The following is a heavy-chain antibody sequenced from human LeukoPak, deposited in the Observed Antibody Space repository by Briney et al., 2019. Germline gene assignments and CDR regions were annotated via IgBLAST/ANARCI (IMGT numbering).Heavy chain of an antibody. CDR3: VRDGGAVGNMDY. CDR1: GFPFSSYW. D-gene: IGHD2/OR15-2a*01. J-gene: IGHJ4*02. CDR2: IKQDGGET. Sequence: PGRSLRLSCAASGFPFSSYWMAWVRQAPGKGLEWVASIKQDGGETFYVDSVKGRFTISRDNAAKSLYLQMNSLRVEDSAVYYCVRDGGAVGNMDYWGQGTLLTVSS. V-gene: IGHV3-7*01.